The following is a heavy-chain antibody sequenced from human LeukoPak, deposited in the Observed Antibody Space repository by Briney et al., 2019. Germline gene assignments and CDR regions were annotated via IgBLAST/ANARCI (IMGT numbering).Heavy chain of an antibody. CDR1: GYTFTSYG. Sequence: ASVTVSCKASGYTFTSYGISWVRQAPGQGLEWMGWISAYNGNTDYAQKLQGRVTMTTDTSTSTAYMELRSLRSDDTAVYYCARDPQTYDSSGYYYDAYFDYWGQGTLVTVSS. CDR2: ISAYNGNT. V-gene: IGHV1-18*01. D-gene: IGHD3-22*01. CDR3: ARDPQTYDSSGYYYDAYFDY. J-gene: IGHJ4*02.